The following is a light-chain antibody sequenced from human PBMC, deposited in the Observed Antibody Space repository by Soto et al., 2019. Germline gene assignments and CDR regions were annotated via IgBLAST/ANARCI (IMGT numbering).Light chain of an antibody. Sequence: DIQMTQSPYVISASVGDRVTITCRASQGISTYLAWFQQKPGKVPQRLIYCASSLQSGVPSRFSGSGSGTEFTLTISSLQPEDFAMYYCRQHDGYALTFGGGTKVEIK. CDR3: RQHDGYALT. CDR1: QGISTY. J-gene: IGKJ4*01. CDR2: CAS. V-gene: IGKV1-17*03.